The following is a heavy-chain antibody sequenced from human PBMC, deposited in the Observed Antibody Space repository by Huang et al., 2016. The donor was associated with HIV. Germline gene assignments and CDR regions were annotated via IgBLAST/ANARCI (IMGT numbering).Heavy chain of an antibody. D-gene: IGHD3-9*01. J-gene: IGHJ4*02. V-gene: IGHV1-2*02. Sequence: QVQVVQSGADVKKPGASVKVSCTASGYSSSGHDMHWVRQDPGQVLEWREWDNPPSGDTIYAQRFQGSVTMARDLATRTAYIDLRRLRCDDTAMYYCVTVTSDIPYWGQGALVTVSS. CDR2: DNPPSGDT. CDR1: GYSSSGHD. CDR3: VTVTSDIPY.